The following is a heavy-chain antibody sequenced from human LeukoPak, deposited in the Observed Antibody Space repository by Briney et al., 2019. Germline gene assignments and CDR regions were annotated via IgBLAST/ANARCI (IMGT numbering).Heavy chain of an antibody. D-gene: IGHD2-2*01. V-gene: IGHV4-61*02. J-gene: IGHJ5*02. CDR3: ARDERYCSSTGCYFRFDP. Sequence: PSQTLSLTCTVSGGSISSGSYYWSWIRQPARKGLEWIGRIYTSGSTNYNPSLKSRVTISVDTSKNQFSLKLSSVTAADTAVYYCARDERYCSSTGCYFRFDPWGQGTLVTVSS. CDR1: GGSISSGSYY. CDR2: IYTSGST.